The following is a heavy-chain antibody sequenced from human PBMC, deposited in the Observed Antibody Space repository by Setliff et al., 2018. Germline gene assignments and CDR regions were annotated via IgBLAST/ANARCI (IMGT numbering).Heavy chain of an antibody. CDR1: GYTFINYE. J-gene: IGHJ4*02. Sequence: SVKVSCKASGYTFINYEINWVRQATGQGLEWMGGISPIFATTNYAQKFQGRVTITTDESTSTAYMELSSLRSEDTAVYYYARGLKLRYFDWPIDYWGQGTLVTVSS. V-gene: IGHV1-69*05. D-gene: IGHD3-9*01. CDR2: ISPIFATT. CDR3: ARGLKLRYFDWPIDY.